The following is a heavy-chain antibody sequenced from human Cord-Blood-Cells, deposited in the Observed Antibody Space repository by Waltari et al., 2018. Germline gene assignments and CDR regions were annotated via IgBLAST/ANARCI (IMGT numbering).Heavy chain of an antibody. CDR2: IIPIFGTA. CDR3: ATTYYGSGSYITGDYFDY. V-gene: IGHV1-69*18. J-gene: IGHJ4*02. Sequence: QVQLVQSGAEVKKPGSSVKVSCKASGGTFSSYAISWVRQAPGQGLEWMGRIIPIFGTASYGQKCQGRVTITAEESTSTADMELSSLRAEDTAVYYCATTYYGSGSYITGDYFDYWGQGTLVTVSS. CDR1: GGTFSSYA. D-gene: IGHD3-10*01.